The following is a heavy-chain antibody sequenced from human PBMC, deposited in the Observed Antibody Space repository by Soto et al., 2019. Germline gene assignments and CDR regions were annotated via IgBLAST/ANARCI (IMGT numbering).Heavy chain of an antibody. J-gene: IGHJ4*02. CDR1: GFTFSSYG. CDR2: ISYDGSNK. Sequence: GGSLRLSCAASGFTFSSYGMHWVRQAPGKGLEWVAVISYDGSNKYYADSVKGRFAISRDNSKNTLYLQMNSLRAEDTAVYYCAKSPVEAGYYFDYWGQGTLVTVSS. CDR3: AKSPVEAGYYFDY. V-gene: IGHV3-30*18.